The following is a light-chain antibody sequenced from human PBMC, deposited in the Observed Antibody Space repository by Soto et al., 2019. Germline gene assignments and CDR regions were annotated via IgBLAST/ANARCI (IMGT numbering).Light chain of an antibody. CDR2: EDN. Sequence: NFMLTQPHSVSESPGKTVTISCTRSSGSIASNYVQWYQQRPGSAPTTVIYEDNQRPSGVPDRFSGSIDSSSNSASLTISGLKTEDEADYYCPSYDSSVVFGGGTQLTVL. V-gene: IGLV6-57*04. CDR3: PSYDSSVV. CDR1: SGSIASNY. J-gene: IGLJ2*01.